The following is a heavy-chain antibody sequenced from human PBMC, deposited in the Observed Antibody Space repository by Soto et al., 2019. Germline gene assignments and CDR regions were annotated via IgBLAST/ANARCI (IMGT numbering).Heavy chain of an antibody. CDR3: ARDLCSSTSCSPYYYYYGMDV. Sequence: ASVKVSCKASGYTFTSYGISWVRQAPGQGLEWMGWISAYNGNTNYAQKLQGRVTMTTDTSTSTAYMELRSLRSDDTAVYYCARDLCSSTSCSPYYYYYGMDVWGQGTTVTVSS. J-gene: IGHJ6*02. CDR1: GYTFTSYG. D-gene: IGHD2-2*01. CDR2: ISAYNGNT. V-gene: IGHV1-18*01.